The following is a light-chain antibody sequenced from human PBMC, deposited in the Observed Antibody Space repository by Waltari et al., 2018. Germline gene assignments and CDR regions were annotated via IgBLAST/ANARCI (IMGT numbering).Light chain of an antibody. CDR3: QHYVRLPAT. CDR1: QSVSSA. V-gene: IGKV3-20*01. Sequence: ELVLTPSPGSLSSSPGEKVTLSCRASQSVSSALVWYQQKPGQAPKLLIFVASHRATGIPDRFSGSWSETDFSLTISRLEPEDLTVYYCQHYVRLPATFGRGTKVEIK. CDR2: VAS. J-gene: IGKJ1*01.